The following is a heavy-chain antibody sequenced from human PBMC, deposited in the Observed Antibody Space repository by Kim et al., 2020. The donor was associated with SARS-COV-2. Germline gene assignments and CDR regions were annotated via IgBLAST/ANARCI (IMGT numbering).Heavy chain of an antibody. Sequence: SETLSLTCAVYGGSFSGYYWSWIRQPPGKGLEWIGEINHSGSTNYNPSLKSRVTISVDTSKNQFSLKLSSVTAADTAVYYCARWTRPSYYYYGMDVWGQGTTVTVSS. CDR3: ARWTRPSYYYYGMDV. CDR2: INHSGST. CDR1: GGSFSGYY. J-gene: IGHJ6*02. V-gene: IGHV4-34*01.